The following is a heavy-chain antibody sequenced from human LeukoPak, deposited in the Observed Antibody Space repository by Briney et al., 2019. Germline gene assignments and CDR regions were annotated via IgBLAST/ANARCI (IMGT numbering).Heavy chain of an antibody. V-gene: IGHV4-59*01. CDR3: ARDLDAMDSFFDY. Sequence: SETLSLTCTVSGGSISSYYWSWIRQPPGKGLEWIGYIYYSGSTNYNPSLKSRVTISVDTSKNQFSLKLSSVTAADTAVYYCARDLDAMDSFFDYWGQGTLVTVSS. CDR2: IYYSGST. J-gene: IGHJ4*02. D-gene: IGHD3-3*01. CDR1: GGSISSYY.